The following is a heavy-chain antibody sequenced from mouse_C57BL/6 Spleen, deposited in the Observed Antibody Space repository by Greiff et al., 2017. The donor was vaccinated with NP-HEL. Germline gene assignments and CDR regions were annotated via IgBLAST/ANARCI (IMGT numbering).Heavy chain of an antibody. CDR3: AREGTDYDWFAY. Sequence: EVQRVESGPELVKPGASVKMSCKASGHTFTDYNMHWVKQSHGKSLEWIGYINPNNGGTSYNQKFKGKATLTVNKSSSTAYMELRSLTSEDSAVYYCAREGTDYDWFAYWGQGTLVTVSA. CDR1: GHTFTDYN. CDR2: INPNNGGT. D-gene: IGHD2-4*01. V-gene: IGHV1-22*01. J-gene: IGHJ3*01.